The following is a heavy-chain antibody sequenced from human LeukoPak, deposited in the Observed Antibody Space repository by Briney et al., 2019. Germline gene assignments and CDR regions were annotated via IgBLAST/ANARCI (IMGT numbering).Heavy chain of an antibody. CDR2: IYTSGST. J-gene: IGHJ6*02. CDR1: GGSISSGSYY. Sequence: SRTLSLTCTVSGGSISSGSYYWSWIRQPAGKGLEWIGRIYTSGSTNYNPSLKSRVTISVDTSKNQISLQLTSVTAADTAVYYCARMIVATIRIGVYFYHGMDVWGQGTTVTVSS. V-gene: IGHV4-61*02. CDR3: ARMIVATIRIGVYFYHGMDV. D-gene: IGHD5-12*01.